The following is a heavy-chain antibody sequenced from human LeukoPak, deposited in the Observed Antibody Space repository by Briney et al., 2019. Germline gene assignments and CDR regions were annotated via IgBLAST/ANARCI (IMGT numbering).Heavy chain of an antibody. CDR3: AKEALSGWLDY. CDR1: GGTFSSYA. J-gene: IGHJ4*02. Sequence: SCKASGGTFSSYAISWVRQAPGKGLEWVSAISGSGGSTYYADSVKGRFTISRDNSKNTLYLQMNSLRAEDTAVYYCAKEALSGWLDYWGQGTLVTVSS. CDR2: ISGSGGST. D-gene: IGHD6-19*01. V-gene: IGHV3-23*01.